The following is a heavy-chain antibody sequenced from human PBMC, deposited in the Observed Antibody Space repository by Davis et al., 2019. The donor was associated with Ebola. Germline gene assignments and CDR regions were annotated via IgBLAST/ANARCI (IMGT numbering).Heavy chain of an antibody. V-gene: IGHV3-13*01. D-gene: IGHD3-10*01. J-gene: IGHJ4*02. CDR2: IDSAGRT. Sequence: GGSLRLSCAASGFTFSSHDMHWVRQATGKGLEWVSGIDSAGRTYYPGSVKGRFTISRENAKNSLHLQMNSLIDGDTAVYYCVREALYTSGRPLYSFEYWGQGALVTVSS. CDR3: VREALYTSGRPLYSFEY. CDR1: GFTFSSHD.